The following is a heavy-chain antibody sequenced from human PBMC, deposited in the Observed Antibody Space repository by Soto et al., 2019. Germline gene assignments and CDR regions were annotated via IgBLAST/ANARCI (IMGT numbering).Heavy chain of an antibody. J-gene: IGHJ4*02. CDR2: ISSSSSYI. V-gene: IGHV3-21*01. CDR1: GFTFSSYS. CDR3: ARDKWERVWEP. D-gene: IGHD1-26*01. Sequence: EVQLVESGGGLVKPGGSLRLSCAASGFTFSSYSMNWVRQAPGKGLEWVSSISSSSSYIYYADSVKGRFTISRDNAKNSLYLQMNSMRAEDTAVYYCARDKWERVWEPWGQGTLVTVSS.